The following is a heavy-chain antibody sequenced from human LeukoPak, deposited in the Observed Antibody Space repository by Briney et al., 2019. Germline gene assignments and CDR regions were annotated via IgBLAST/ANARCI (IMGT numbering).Heavy chain of an antibody. CDR3: ARNGDYYEKSGYYYLFDF. J-gene: IGHJ4*02. V-gene: IGHV4-61*01. D-gene: IGHD3-22*01. CDR1: GGSISGSSYY. Sequence: PSETLSLTSTVSGGSISGSSYYWSWIRQPPGKGLEYIGYIYYSGSANYNPSLKSRVTISVDPSKNQFSLKLSSVTAADTAVYYCARNGDYYEKSGYYYLFDFWGQGTLVTVSS. CDR2: IYYSGSA.